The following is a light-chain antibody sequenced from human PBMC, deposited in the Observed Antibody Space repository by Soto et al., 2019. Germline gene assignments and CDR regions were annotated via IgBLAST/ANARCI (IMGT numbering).Light chain of an antibody. J-gene: IGLJ1*01. CDR3: SSYTTSGTYV. CDR1: SSDVGVYNY. Sequence: QSALTQPASVSGSPGQSITVSCTGTSSDVGVYNYVSWYQQHPGEAPKLMIYEVNNRPSGVSNRFSGSKSGNTASLTISGLQAEDEGDYYCSSYTTSGTYVFGTGTKVTVL. V-gene: IGLV2-14*01. CDR2: EVN.